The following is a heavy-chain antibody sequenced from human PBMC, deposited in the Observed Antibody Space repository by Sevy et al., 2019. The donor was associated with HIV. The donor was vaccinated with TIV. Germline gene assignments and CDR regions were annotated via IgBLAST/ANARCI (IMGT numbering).Heavy chain of an antibody. CDR1: GFTFSNYA. CDR2: ISRSGSST. V-gene: IGHV3-23*01. J-gene: IGHJ6*02. CDR3: AKVDVVVPVADYGLYV. D-gene: IGHD2-2*01. Sequence: GGSLRLSCAASGFTFSNYAMSWVRQAPGKGLEWVSSISRSGSSTDYADSVKGRFTISRDKSMNTLYLQMNSLRAEDTAVYYCAKVDVVVPVADYGLYVWGQGTTVTVSS.